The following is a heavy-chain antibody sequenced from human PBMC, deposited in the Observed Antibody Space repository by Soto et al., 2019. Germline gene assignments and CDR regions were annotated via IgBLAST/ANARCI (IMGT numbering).Heavy chain of an antibody. CDR1: GFTFSSYG. V-gene: IGHV3-33*01. CDR3: ASRDYYGSGSYGVDY. Sequence: QVQLVESGGGVVQPGRSLRPSCAASGFTFSSYGMHWVRQAPGKGLEWVAVIWYDGSNKYYADSVKGRFTISRDNSKNTLYLQMNSLRAEDTAVYYCASRDYYGSGSYGVDYWGQGTLVTVSS. J-gene: IGHJ4*02. CDR2: IWYDGSNK. D-gene: IGHD3-10*01.